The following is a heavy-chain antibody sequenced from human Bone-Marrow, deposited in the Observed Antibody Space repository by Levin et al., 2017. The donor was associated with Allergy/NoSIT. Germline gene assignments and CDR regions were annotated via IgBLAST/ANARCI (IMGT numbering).Heavy chain of an antibody. Sequence: SQTLSLPCPVSGDSISGHYWTWIRQPPGKGLEWVGYIFYNGRTHYSPSLKSRVTISLDRSKKEFYLKVNSVTAADTGVYYCAKGPINWFDPWGQGTLVTVSS. CDR1: GDSISGHY. J-gene: IGHJ5*02. CDR2: IFYNGRT. V-gene: IGHV4-59*11. CDR3: AKGPINWFDP.